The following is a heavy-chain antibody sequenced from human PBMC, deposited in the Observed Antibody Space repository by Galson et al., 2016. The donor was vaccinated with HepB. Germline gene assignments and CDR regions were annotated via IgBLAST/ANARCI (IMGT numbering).Heavy chain of an antibody. Sequence: SLRLSCATSGFTFSRYGMHWVRQAPGKGLEWVAIIWFGGRDRNHADSVKGRFLISRDDSKNTVYLQMNSLRPDDTATYHCARDAAVAGRGYNFYMDVWGKGTPVTVSS. V-gene: IGHV3-33*01. CDR3: ARDAAVAGRGYNFYMDV. CDR2: IWFGGRDR. J-gene: IGHJ6*03. CDR1: GFTFSRYG. D-gene: IGHD6-19*01.